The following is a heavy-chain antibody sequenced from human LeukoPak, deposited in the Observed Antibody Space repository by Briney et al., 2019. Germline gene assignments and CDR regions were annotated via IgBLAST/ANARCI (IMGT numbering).Heavy chain of an antibody. CDR2: INGGNGNT. CDR3: ARVYDYGSAHGMDV. D-gene: IGHD3-10*01. Sequence: GASVKVSCKASGYTFTSYGISWVRQAPGQRLEWMGWINGGNGNTKYSQKFQGRVTITRDTSASTAYMELSSLRSEDTAVYYCARVYDYGSAHGMDVWGKGTTVTVSS. V-gene: IGHV1-3*01. CDR1: GYTFTSYG. J-gene: IGHJ6*04.